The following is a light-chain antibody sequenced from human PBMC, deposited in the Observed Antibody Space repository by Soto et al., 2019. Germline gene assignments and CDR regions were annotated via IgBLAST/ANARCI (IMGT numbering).Light chain of an antibody. Sequence: QSVLTQPASVSGSPGQSVTISCTGTSSDVGGYDYVSWYQHHPGKAPKLVIYDVTYRPSGVSDRFSGSKSANTASLTISGLQAEDEADYYCISYTSSSTYVFGTAPKVTVL. CDR1: SSDVGGYDY. CDR3: ISYTSSSTYV. V-gene: IGLV2-14*01. J-gene: IGLJ1*01. CDR2: DVT.